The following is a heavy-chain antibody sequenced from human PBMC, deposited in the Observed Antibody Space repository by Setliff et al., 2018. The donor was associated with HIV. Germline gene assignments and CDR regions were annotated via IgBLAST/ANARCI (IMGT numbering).Heavy chain of an antibody. J-gene: IGHJ4*01. D-gene: IGHD3-10*01. CDR1: GRSIDDSY. Sequence: ETLSLTCSVSGRSIDDSYWSWIRQSPGKGLEWIGFIKTSGRTNYKPSLKSRVTISLDTSKNQFSLRLYSVTATDTAVYYCARLAEDYYDSGTWEVDYWAHGTLVTVSS. CDR3: ARLAEDYYDSGTWEVDY. V-gene: IGHV4-4*09. CDR2: IKTSGRT.